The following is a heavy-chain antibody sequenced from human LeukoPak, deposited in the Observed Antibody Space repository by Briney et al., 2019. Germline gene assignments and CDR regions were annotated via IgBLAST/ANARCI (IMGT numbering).Heavy chain of an antibody. CDR3: AKHKVATKVKDY. V-gene: IGHV3-23*01. J-gene: IGHJ4*02. D-gene: IGHD3-22*01. CDR1: GFSFSAVP. Sequence: PGGSLRLSCEASGFSFSAVPMTWVRQAPGKGLEWVSAISGSAYYTSYADSVKGRFTISRDNSKNTLYLQMNCLRAEDTALYYCAKHKVATKVKDYWGQGTLVTVSS. CDR2: ISGSAYYT.